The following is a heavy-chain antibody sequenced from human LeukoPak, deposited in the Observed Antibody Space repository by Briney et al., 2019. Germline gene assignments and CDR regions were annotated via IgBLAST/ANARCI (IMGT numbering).Heavy chain of an antibody. D-gene: IGHD2-15*01. CDR1: GLTFSTYS. CDR3: ARTPGYCSGGNCYRYFQN. Sequence: GGSLRLSCAASGLTFSTYSMHWVRQTPGKGLEWISYISHDGSTAYYADSVKGRFTISRDNAKNSLYLQMNSLRAEHTAVYYRARTPGYCSGGNCYRYFQNWGQGTLVTVSS. CDR2: ISHDGSTA. V-gene: IGHV3-48*01. J-gene: IGHJ1*01.